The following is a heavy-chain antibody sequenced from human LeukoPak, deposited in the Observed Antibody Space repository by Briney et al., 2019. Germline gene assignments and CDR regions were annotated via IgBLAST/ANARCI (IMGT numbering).Heavy chain of an antibody. D-gene: IGHD6-13*01. Sequence: ASVKVSCHASGYTFPSYDINWVRQATGQGREWMGWMNPNSGNTGYAQKFQGRVTMTRNTSISTAYMELSSLRSEDTAVYYCARGAVGIAAAGTFGYWGQGTLVTVSS. CDR2: MNPNSGNT. V-gene: IGHV1-8*01. CDR1: GYTFPSYD. CDR3: ARGAVGIAAAGTFGY. J-gene: IGHJ4*02.